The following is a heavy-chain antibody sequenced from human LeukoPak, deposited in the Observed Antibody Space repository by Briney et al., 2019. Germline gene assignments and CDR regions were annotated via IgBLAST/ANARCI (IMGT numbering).Heavy chain of an antibody. CDR1: GFTFGCHA. J-gene: IGHJ4*02. CDR3: GKTTVGYSSGQKPAWPVDY. Sequence: GGSLRLSCEASGFTFGCHAMYWLRQAPGKGLEWVAGIFGSGGSRHYADPVKGRFTISRDNSRNTVYLQINSLRAEDTAVYYCGKTTVGYSSGQKPAWPVDYWGQGTLVTVSS. D-gene: IGHD5-18*01. CDR2: IFGSGGSR. V-gene: IGHV3-23*01.